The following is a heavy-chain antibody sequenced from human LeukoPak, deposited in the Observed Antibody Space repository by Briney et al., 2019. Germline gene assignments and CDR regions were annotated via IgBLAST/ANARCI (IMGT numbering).Heavy chain of an antibody. CDR3: AREGHWCSGGSCYPAYFDY. V-gene: IGHV3-48*01. Sequence: PGGSLRLSCAASGFTFSSYSMNWVRQAPGKGLEWVSYISSSSTIYYADSVKGRFTISRDNAKNSLYLQMNSLRAEDTAVYYCAREGHWCSGGSCYPAYFDYWGQGTLVTVSS. CDR1: GFTFSSYS. D-gene: IGHD2-15*01. CDR2: ISSSSTI. J-gene: IGHJ4*02.